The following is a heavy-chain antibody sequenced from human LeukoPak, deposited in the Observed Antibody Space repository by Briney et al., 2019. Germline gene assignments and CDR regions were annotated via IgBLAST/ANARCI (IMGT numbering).Heavy chain of an antibody. CDR1: GFTFDDYA. CDR3: AKDVLSSRESYFDY. Sequence: GGSLRLSCAASGFTFDDYAMHWVRQVPGKGLEWVSLISGDGGSTYYADSVKGRFTISRDNSKNSLYLQMNSLRTEDTALYYCAKDVLSSRESYFDYWGQGTLVTVSS. D-gene: IGHD3-16*01. J-gene: IGHJ4*02. V-gene: IGHV3-43*02. CDR2: ISGDGGST.